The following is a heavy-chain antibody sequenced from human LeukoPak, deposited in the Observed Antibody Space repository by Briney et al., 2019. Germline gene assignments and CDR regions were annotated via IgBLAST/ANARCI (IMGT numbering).Heavy chain of an antibody. V-gene: IGHV3-23*01. Sequence: GGSLRLSCAGSGFTFSNCAMSWVRQAPGKGLEWVSAITGGGGDTYHADSVRGRFTISRDNSKNTLYLQMDSLRAEDTAVYYCVKGSADVRPYYFDYWGQGTLVTVSS. CDR3: VKGSADVRPYYFDY. CDR2: ITGGGGDT. J-gene: IGHJ4*02. D-gene: IGHD2-21*01. CDR1: GFTFSNCA.